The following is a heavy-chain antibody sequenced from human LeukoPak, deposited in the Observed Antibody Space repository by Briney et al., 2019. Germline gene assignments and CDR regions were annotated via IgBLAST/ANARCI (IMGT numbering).Heavy chain of an antibody. Sequence: GGSLRLSCAASGFTFSSHWMTWIRQAPGKGLEWVSVIYSGGSTYYADSVKGRFTISRDNSKNTLYLQMNSLRAEDTAVYYCAREYYYDSSGYYGCYFDYWGQGTLVTVSS. V-gene: IGHV3-66*01. D-gene: IGHD3-22*01. CDR3: AREYYYDSSGYYGCYFDY. CDR1: GFTFSSHW. J-gene: IGHJ4*02. CDR2: IYSGGST.